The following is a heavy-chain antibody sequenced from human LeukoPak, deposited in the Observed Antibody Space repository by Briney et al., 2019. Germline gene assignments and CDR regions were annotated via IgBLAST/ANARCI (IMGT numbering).Heavy chain of an antibody. CDR1: GVTFSSYG. CDR3: TTKVIRGNSGDDYDD. CDR2: IPSDGNDK. Sequence: GGSLRLSCAAPGVTFSSYGMHWVRQAPGKGLEWVALIPSDGNDKLYGDSVKGRFTISRDDFKSTLYLQMNSLRAEDTAVYYCTTKVIRGNSGDDYDDWGQGTLVTVSS. V-gene: IGHV3-30*03. J-gene: IGHJ4*02. D-gene: IGHD5-12*01.